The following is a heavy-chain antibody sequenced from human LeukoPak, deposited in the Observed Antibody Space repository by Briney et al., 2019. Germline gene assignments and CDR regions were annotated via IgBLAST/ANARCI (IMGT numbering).Heavy chain of an antibody. CDR3: ARALRFFDY. D-gene: IGHD4-17*01. J-gene: IGHJ4*02. CDR1: GGSISSYY. Sequence: SETLSLTCTVSGGSISSYYWSWIRQPPGKGLEWIGEIYHSGSTNYNPSLKSRVTISVDKSKNQFSLKLSSVTAADTAVYYCARALRFFDYWGQGTLVTVSS. CDR2: IYHSGST. V-gene: IGHV4-59*12.